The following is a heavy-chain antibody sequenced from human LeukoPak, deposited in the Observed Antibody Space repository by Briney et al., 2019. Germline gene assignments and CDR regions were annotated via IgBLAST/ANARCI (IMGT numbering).Heavy chain of an antibody. CDR3: ARHGRRYGPFTY. D-gene: IGHD5-24*01. V-gene: IGHV4-59*08. CDR1: GGSISTYY. Sequence: ASETLSLTCVVSGGSISTYYWSWIRQPPGKGLEWIGYIYSSGSTNYNPSLKSRVSISVDTSKNQFSLNLNSVTAADTAVYYCARHGRRYGPFTYWGQGTLVTVSS. CDR2: IYSSGST. J-gene: IGHJ4*02.